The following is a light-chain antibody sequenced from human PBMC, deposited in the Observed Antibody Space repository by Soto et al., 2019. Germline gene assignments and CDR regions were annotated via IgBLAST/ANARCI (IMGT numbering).Light chain of an antibody. J-gene: IGKJ4*01. Sequence: DIQITQSPSTLSASIGDRVTITCRASQTIGSWLAWYQRKPGTAPKLLIYDASTLESGVPSRFSGSGSGTEFTLTISSLQPDDFATYYCQQYDNYPLTFGGGTKVDIK. CDR3: QQYDNYPLT. CDR2: DAS. V-gene: IGKV1-5*01. CDR1: QTIGSW.